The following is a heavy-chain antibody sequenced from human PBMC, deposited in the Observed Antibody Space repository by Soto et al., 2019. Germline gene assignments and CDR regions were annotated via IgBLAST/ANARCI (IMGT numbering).Heavy chain of an antibody. J-gene: IGHJ4*02. CDR3: AREKYTSNWSSFDY. D-gene: IGHD6-13*01. V-gene: IGHV3-23*01. CDR1: GFTFKNNA. Sequence: PGGSLRLSCAASGFTFKNNAMSWLRQAPGKGLEWVSAVGTDDRTYYADAVKGRFAVSRDISKNALFLQMNSLRAEDTAIYYCAREKYTSNWSSFDYWGQGTLVTVSS. CDR2: VGTDDRT.